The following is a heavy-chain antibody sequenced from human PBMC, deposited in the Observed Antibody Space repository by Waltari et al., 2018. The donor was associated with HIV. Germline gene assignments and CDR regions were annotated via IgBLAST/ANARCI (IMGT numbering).Heavy chain of an antibody. CDR2: ITWNSGRT. D-gene: IGHD2-15*01. CDR1: GFTFDDYA. Sequence: EVQLVESGGGLVQPGRSLRLSCAASGFTFDDYAMHGVRQVPGKGREWVSGITWNSGRTGYADSVKGRFIISRDNAKNSLYLQMNSLRVEDTALYYCAKADIDYGMDVWGQGTTVTVSS. V-gene: IGHV3-9*01. J-gene: IGHJ6*02. CDR3: AKADIDYGMDV.